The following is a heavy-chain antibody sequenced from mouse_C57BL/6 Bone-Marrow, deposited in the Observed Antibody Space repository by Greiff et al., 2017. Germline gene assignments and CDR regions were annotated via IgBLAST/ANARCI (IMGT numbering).Heavy chain of an antibody. CDR1: GYTFTNYW. CDR2: IYPGGGYT. V-gene: IGHV1-63*01. D-gene: IGHD2-4*01. J-gene: IGHJ2*01. Sequence: VKLVESGAELVRPGTSVKMSCKASGYTFTNYWIGWAKQRPGHGLEWIGDIYPGGGYTNYNEKFKGKATLTADKSSSTAYMQFSSLTSEDSAIYYCARHDYDSFDYWGQGTTLTVSS. CDR3: ARHDYDSFDY.